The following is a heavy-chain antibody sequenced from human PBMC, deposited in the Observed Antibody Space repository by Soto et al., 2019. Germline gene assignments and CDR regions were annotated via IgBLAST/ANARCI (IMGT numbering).Heavy chain of an antibody. CDR3: ARVRQGCSANNCYFDP. V-gene: IGHV4-4*07. D-gene: IGHD1-1*01. Sequence: SETLSLTCTVSGGSISSYYWSWIRQPAGTGLEWIGRIYTSGSTNYNPSLKSRVTMSVDTSKNQFSLKLYSVTAADTAIYYCARVRQGCSANNCYFDPWGQGTQVTVSS. J-gene: IGHJ5*01. CDR2: IYTSGST. CDR1: GGSISSYY.